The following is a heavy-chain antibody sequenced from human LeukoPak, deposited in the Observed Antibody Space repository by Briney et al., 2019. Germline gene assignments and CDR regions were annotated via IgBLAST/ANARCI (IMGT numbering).Heavy chain of an antibody. V-gene: IGHV3-30*04. Sequence: PGGSLRLSCAASGFTFNIYPLHWVRQAPGKGLEWVAVISYDGSNKYYADSVKGRFTISRDNSKNTLYLQMNSLRAEDTAVYYCAKDQEYYGSGSYLGVDVWGQGTTVTVSS. D-gene: IGHD3-10*01. CDR3: AKDQEYYGSGSYLGVDV. J-gene: IGHJ6*02. CDR2: ISYDGSNK. CDR1: GFTFNIYP.